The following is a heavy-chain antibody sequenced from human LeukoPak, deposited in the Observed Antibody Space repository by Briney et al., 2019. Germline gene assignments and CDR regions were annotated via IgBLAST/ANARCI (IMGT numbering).Heavy chain of an antibody. V-gene: IGHV3-66*02. Sequence: GGSLRLSCAASGFTVSSNYMSWVRQAPGKGLEWVCVIYSGGSTYYADSVKGRFTISRDNSKNTLYLQMNSLRAEDTAVYYCARVLPVGYSSGYFFGYWGQGTLVTVSS. D-gene: IGHD3-22*01. CDR1: GFTVSSNY. J-gene: IGHJ4*02. CDR2: IYSGGST. CDR3: ARVLPVGYSSGYFFGY.